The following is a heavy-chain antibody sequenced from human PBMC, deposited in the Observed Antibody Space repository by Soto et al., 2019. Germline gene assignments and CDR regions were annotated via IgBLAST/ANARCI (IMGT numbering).Heavy chain of an antibody. CDR2: ISSSSSYI. CDR1: GFTFSSYS. CDR3: ARTAYYDFWSGYYTSYYYYYYMDV. V-gene: IGHV3-21*01. Sequence: EVQLVESGGGQVKPGGSLRLSCAASGFTFSSYSMNWVRQAPGKGLEWVSSISSSSSYIYYADSVKGRFTISRDNAKNSLYLQMNSLRAEDTAVYYCARTAYYDFWSGYYTSYYYYYYMDVWGIGTTVTVSS. J-gene: IGHJ6*03. D-gene: IGHD3-3*01.